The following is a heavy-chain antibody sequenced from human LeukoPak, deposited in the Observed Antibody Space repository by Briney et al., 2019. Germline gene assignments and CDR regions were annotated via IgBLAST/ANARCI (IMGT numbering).Heavy chain of an antibody. V-gene: IGHV3-21*01. CDR3: AKVGAEMATTYYYYYMDV. CDR1: GFTFSSYS. J-gene: IGHJ6*03. Sequence: PGGSLRLSCAASGFTFSSYSVNWVRQAPGKGLEWVSSITSSSSYIYYADSVRGRFTISRDNAKNSLHLQMNSLRAEDTAVYFCAKVGAEMATTYYYYYMDVWGKGTTVTVSS. D-gene: IGHD5-24*01. CDR2: ITSSSSYI.